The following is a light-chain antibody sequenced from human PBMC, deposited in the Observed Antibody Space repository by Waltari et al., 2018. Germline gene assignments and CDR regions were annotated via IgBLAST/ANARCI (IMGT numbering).Light chain of an antibody. Sequence: DIQMTQSPPSLSASVGDRVTIPCRASQSMTTYFNWYQQKPGKAPNLLIYGAASLQSGFPSRLSGSGSGTDFTLTSSSLQPEDFATYYCQQTYSTPPFTFGPGTKVDI. CDR2: GAA. V-gene: IGKV1-39*01. CDR1: QSMTTY. J-gene: IGKJ3*01. CDR3: QQTYSTPPFT.